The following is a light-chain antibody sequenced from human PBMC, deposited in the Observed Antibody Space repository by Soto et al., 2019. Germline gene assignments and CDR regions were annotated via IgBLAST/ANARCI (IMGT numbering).Light chain of an antibody. CDR3: QQYDGAPLT. CDR1: QSLSIGS. CDR2: AAS. J-gene: IGKJ3*01. Sequence: EIVLTQSPDTLSLSPGERDTLFCRASQSLSIGSLAWYQQKPGQAPRLLIYAASTRHTGTPDRFNVMWSWTDFVLNINRLEPEDVAVYYGQQYDGAPLTFCPGTKVDIK. V-gene: IGKV3-20*01.